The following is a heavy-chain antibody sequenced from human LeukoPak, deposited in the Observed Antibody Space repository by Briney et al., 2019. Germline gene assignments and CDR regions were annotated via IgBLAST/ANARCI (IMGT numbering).Heavy chain of an antibody. D-gene: IGHD7-27*01. J-gene: IGHJ4*02. CDR1: GFTFTGYW. CDR2: IKQDGSQK. V-gene: IGHV3-7*01. CDR3: AREDWGPDY. Sequence: GGSLRLSCAASGFTFTGYWLVWVRQAPGKGLEWVANIKQDGSQKHYVDSVKGRFTISRDNAKKSLYLQMSNLRAEDTGVYYCAREDWGPDYWGQGTLVTVSS.